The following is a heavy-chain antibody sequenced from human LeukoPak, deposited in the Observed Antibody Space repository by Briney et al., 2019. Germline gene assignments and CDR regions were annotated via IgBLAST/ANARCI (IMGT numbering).Heavy chain of an antibody. D-gene: IGHD5-12*01. CDR3: ARGADIVATIKTTSAFDI. CDR1: GFTFSSYS. CDR2: ISTNRRYI. V-gene: IGHV3-21*01. J-gene: IGHJ3*02. Sequence: GGSLRLSCAASGFTFSSYSMNWVRQPPGKGLEWVSSISTNRRYIYYADSVKGRFTISRHNAKKSLYLKMTSLRAEDTAVYYCARGADIVATIKTTSAFDIWGQGTMVTVSS.